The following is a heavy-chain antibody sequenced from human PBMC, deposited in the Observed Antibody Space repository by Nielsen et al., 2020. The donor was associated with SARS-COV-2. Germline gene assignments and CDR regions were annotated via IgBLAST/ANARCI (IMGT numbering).Heavy chain of an antibody. V-gene: IGHV7-4-1*02. CDR2: IKTSTGTA. CDR1: GYTFNKFA. J-gene: IGHJ4*02. CDR3: ARYNDDWTVLDY. Sequence: ASVMVSCKASGYTFNKFAVNWVRQAPGQRPEWMGWIKTSTGTATSAPDFTGRLVFSMDTSVSTAYLEIRGLKADDTATYYCARYNDDWTVLDYWGQGTLVTVSS. D-gene: IGHD3-3*01.